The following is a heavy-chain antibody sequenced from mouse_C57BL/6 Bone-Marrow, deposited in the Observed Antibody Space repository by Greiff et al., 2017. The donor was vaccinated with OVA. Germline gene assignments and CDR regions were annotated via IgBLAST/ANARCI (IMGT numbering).Heavy chain of an antibody. V-gene: IGHV3-6*01. D-gene: IGHD4-1*01. Sequence: EVKLQESGPGLVKPSQSLSLTCSVTGYSITSGYYWIWIRQFPGNKLEWMGYISYDGSNNYNPSLKNRISITRDTSKNQFFLKLNSVTTEDTATYYCARGDNWSWFAYWGQGTLVTVSA. CDR1: GYSITSGYY. CDR2: ISYDGSN. J-gene: IGHJ3*01. CDR3: ARGDNWSWFAY.